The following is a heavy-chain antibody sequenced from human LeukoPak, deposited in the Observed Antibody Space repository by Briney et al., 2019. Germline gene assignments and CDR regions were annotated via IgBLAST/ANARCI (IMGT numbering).Heavy chain of an antibody. CDR2: IASGSTYI. J-gene: IGHJ5*02. CDR3: ARGRLRYFDWLLKDENNWFDP. V-gene: IGHV3-21*01. CDR1: GFIFYSYS. D-gene: IGHD3-9*01. Sequence: GGSLRLSCAASGFIFYSYSMNWVRQVPGKGLEWVSSIASGSTYINYADSVKGRFTISRDNAKNSLYLQMNSLRAEDTAVYYCARGRLRYFDWLLKDENNWFDPWGQGTLVTVSS.